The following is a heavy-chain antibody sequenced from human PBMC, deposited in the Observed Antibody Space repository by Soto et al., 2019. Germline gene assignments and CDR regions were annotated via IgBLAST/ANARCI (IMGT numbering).Heavy chain of an antibody. Sequence: QAHLEQSGAELKRPWASVKVSCKASGYTFSDFYINWLRQTSGQGPEWMGWMNAKSGDTFFAQRFHDKFNMTWDPSLPTAYLEVGSVTSDHAAIYYCARGNPFNYAGFDVWGQGTTVAASS. CDR2: MNAKSGDT. CDR3: ARGNPFNYAGFDV. V-gene: IGHV1-8*01. J-gene: IGHJ6*02. D-gene: IGHD3-16*01. CDR1: GYTFSDFY.